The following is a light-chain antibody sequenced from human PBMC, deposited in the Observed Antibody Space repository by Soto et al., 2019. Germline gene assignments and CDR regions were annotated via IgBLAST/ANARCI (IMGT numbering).Light chain of an antibody. Sequence: ETVVTQSPATLSVSPGERATLSCRASQSVGSNLAWYLQKPGQAPRLLISDASNRATGIPARFSGSGSGTDFTLTISSLEPEDFAVYYCHQRQYGPPITFGQGTRLEI. V-gene: IGKV3-11*01. J-gene: IGKJ5*01. CDR3: HQRQYGPPIT. CDR1: QSVGSN. CDR2: DAS.